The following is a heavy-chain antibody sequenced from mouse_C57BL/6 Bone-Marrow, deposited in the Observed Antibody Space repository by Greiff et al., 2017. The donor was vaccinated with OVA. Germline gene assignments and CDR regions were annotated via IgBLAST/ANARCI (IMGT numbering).Heavy chain of an antibody. Sequence: EVQVVESGPGLVKPSQSLSLTCSVTGYSITSGYYWNWIRQFPGNKLEWMGYISYDGSNNYNPSLKNRISITRDTSKNQFFLKLNSVTTEDTATYYCARDYYGSSYSYAMDYWGQGTSVTVSS. J-gene: IGHJ4*01. CDR2: ISYDGSN. CDR3: ARDYYGSSYSYAMDY. CDR1: GYSITSGYY. D-gene: IGHD1-1*01. V-gene: IGHV3-6*01.